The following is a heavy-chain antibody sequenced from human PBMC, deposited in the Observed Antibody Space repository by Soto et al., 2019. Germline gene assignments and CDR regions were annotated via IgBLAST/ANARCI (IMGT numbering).Heavy chain of an antibody. CDR3: AKDQDGATIGQPPPRGWYSSGWGIFDY. J-gene: IGHJ4*02. CDR1: GFTFSSYA. CDR2: ISGSGGST. V-gene: IGHV3-23*01. D-gene: IGHD6-19*01. Sequence: GGSLRLSCAASGFTFSSYAMSWVRQAPGKGLEWVSAISGSGGSTYYADSVKGRFTISRDNSKNTLYLQMNSLRAEDTAVYYCAKDQDGATIGQPPPRGWYSSGWGIFDYWGQGTLVTVSS.